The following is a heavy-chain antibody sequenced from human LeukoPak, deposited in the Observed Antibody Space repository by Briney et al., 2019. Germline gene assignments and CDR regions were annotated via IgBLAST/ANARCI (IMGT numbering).Heavy chain of an antibody. CDR2: INPNSGGT. D-gene: IGHD3-10*01. J-gene: IGHJ4*02. CDR3: AVGGLLWFGEFHQPSFDY. Sequence: RASVKVSCKASGYTSTGYYMHWVRQAPGQGLEWMGWINPNSGGTNYAQKFQGWVTMTRDTSISTAYMELSRLRSDDTAVYYCAVGGLLWFGEFHQPSFDYWGQGTLVTVSS. V-gene: IGHV1-2*04. CDR1: GYTSTGYY.